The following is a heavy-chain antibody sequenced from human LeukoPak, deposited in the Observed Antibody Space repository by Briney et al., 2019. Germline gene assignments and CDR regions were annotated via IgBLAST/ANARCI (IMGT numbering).Heavy chain of an antibody. D-gene: IGHD5-18*01. J-gene: IGHJ4*02. Sequence: PGGSLRLSCEASGFTFNSYAMRWVRQVPGKGLQWVAFIRYDGSDKYYADSVKGRFTISRDNSKNTLYLQLNSLIPDDMAVYYCARGYGKNYLNYWGQGTLVTVST. CDR1: GFTFNSYA. CDR2: IRYDGSDK. CDR3: ARGYGKNYLNY. V-gene: IGHV3-30*02.